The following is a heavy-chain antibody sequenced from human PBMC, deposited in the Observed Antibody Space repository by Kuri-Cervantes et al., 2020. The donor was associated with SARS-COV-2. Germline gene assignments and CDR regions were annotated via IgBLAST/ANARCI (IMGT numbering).Heavy chain of an antibody. J-gene: IGHJ4*02. CDR3: AKNWGASGWYPFDC. Sequence: SVKVSCKASGGTFSSYAISWVRQAPGQGLEWMGRIIPILGIANYAQKFQGRVTITADKSTSTAYMELRSLRSDDTAVFYCAKNWGASGWYPFDCWGQGTLVTVSS. CDR2: IIPILGIA. CDR1: GGTFSSYA. D-gene: IGHD6-19*01. V-gene: IGHV1-69*04.